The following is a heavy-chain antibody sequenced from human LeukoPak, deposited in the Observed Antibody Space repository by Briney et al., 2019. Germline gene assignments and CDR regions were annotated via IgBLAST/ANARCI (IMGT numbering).Heavy chain of an antibody. CDR1: GFTVSSNY. J-gene: IGHJ5*02. CDR2: IYSGGST. V-gene: IGHV3-66*01. Sequence: PGGSPRLSCAASGFTVSSNYMSWVRQGPGKGLEGVSVIYSGGSTYYADSVKGRFTISRDNSKSTLYLQMNSLRAEDTAVYYCARELEAYCSGGSCYNWFDPWGQGTLVTVSS. D-gene: IGHD2-15*01. CDR3: ARELEAYCSGGSCYNWFDP.